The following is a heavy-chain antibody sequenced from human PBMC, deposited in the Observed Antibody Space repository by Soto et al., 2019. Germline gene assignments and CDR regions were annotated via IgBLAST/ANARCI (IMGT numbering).Heavy chain of an antibody. D-gene: IGHD6-19*01. CDR2: MNPNSGNT. CDR1: GYTFTSYD. V-gene: IGHV1-8*01. J-gene: IGHJ4*02. Sequence: QVQLVQSGAEVKKPGASVKVSCKASGYTFTSYDINWVRQATGQGLEWMGWMNPNSGNTGYAQKSQGRVTMTRNTSMSQANLELSTLRYEHPAVDYCARELSSGWFSHWGQGTLVTVSS. CDR3: ARELSSGWFSH.